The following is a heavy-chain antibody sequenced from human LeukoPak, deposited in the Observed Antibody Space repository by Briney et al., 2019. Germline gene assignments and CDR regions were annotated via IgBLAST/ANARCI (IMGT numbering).Heavy chain of an antibody. CDR1: GYSFTSYW. J-gene: IGHJ4*02. V-gene: IGHV5-51*01. D-gene: IGHD6-13*01. CDR2: IYPGDSDT. CDR3: ARTGYSSSWYPSEIDY. Sequence: GESLQISCKGSGYSFTSYWIGWVRQMPGKGLEWMGIIYPGDSDTRYSPSFQGQVTISADKSISTAYLQWSSLKASDTAMYYCARTGYSSSWYPSEIDYWGQGTLVTVSS.